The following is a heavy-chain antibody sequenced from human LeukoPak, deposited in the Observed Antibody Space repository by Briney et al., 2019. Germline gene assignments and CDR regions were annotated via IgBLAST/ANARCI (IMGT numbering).Heavy chain of an antibody. CDR3: ARDRYDSSGYYPFDY. CDR2: ISAYNGNT. Sequence: ASVKVSCKASGYTFTSYGISWGRQAPGQGLGWRGWISAYNGNTNYAQKLQGRVTMTTDTSTSTAYMELRSLRSDDTAVYYCARDRYDSSGYYPFDYWGQGTLVTVSS. D-gene: IGHD3-22*01. V-gene: IGHV1-18*01. CDR1: GYTFTSYG. J-gene: IGHJ4*02.